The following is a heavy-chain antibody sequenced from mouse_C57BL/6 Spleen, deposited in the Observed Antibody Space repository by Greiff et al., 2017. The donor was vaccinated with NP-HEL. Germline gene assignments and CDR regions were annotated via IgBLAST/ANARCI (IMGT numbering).Heavy chain of an antibody. CDR1: GYTFTSYW. CDR3: SRERENWDVAWFAY. J-gene: IGHJ3*01. Sequence: QVQLKQPGAELVKPGASVKLSCKASGYTFTSYWMHWVKQRPGQGLEWIGMIHPNSGSTNYNEKFKSKATLTVDKSSSTAYMQLISLTSEDAAVYYCSRERENWDVAWFAYWGQGTLVTVSA. D-gene: IGHD4-1*01. CDR2: IHPNSGST. V-gene: IGHV1-64*01.